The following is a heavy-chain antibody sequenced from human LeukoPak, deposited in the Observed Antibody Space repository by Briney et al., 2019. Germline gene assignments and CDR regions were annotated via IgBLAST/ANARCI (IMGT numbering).Heavy chain of an antibody. CDR3: AKDCLRYCTGGNCYSPVDY. Sequence: GGSLRLSCAASGFTFSSYGMHWVRQAPGKGLEGVAFIRYDGSNKYYADSVKGRFTISRDNSKNTLYLQMNTLRAEDTAVYFCAKDCLRYCTGGNCYSPVDYWGQGTLVTVSS. D-gene: IGHD2-15*01. CDR2: IRYDGSNK. J-gene: IGHJ4*01. CDR1: GFTFSSYG. V-gene: IGHV3-30*02.